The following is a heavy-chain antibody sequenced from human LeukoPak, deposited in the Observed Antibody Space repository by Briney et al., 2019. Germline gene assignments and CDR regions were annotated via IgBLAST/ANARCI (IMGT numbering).Heavy chain of an antibody. D-gene: IGHD6-19*01. J-gene: IGHJ4*02. CDR2: IYYSGST. CDR1: GGSISSYY. CDR3: ARQRDYSSGWCATSPLFDY. V-gene: IGHV4-59*08. Sequence: PSETLSLTCTVSGGSISSYYWSWIRQPPGKGLEWIGYIYYSGSTNYNPSLKSRVTISVDTSKNQFSLKLSSVTAADTAVYYCARQRDYSSGWCATSPLFDYWGQGTLVTVSS.